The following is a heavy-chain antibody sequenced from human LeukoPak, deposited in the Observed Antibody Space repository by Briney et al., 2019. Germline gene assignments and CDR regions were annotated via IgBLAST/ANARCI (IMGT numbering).Heavy chain of an antibody. J-gene: IGHJ3*02. Sequence: GGSLRLSCVASGFTFSSYGMHWVRQAPGKGLEWVAVIWCDGSDKYYADSVKGRFTISRDNSKNTLYLQMNSLGAEDTAVYYCAREKNDGFDIWGQGTMVTVSS. CDR3: AREKNDGFDI. CDR1: GFTFSSYG. V-gene: IGHV3-33*01. CDR2: IWCDGSDK.